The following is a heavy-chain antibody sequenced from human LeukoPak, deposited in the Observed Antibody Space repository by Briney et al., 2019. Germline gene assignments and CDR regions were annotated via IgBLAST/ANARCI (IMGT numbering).Heavy chain of an antibody. Sequence: GGSLRLSCAASGFTVSSSYMSWVRQAPGKGLEWVSVIYSGGTPYYADSVKGRFTISRDHSKNTLYLQMNSLRAEDTAVYYCAKDNRYDILTSFDYWGQGTLVTVSS. J-gene: IGHJ4*02. CDR3: AKDNRYDILTSFDY. CDR2: IYSGGTP. D-gene: IGHD3-9*01. CDR1: GFTVSSSY. V-gene: IGHV3-53*01.